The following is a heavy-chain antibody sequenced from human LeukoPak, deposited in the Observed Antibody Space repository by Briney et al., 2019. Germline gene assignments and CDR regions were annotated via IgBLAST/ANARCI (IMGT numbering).Heavy chain of an antibody. CDR2: ISSSSSYI. V-gene: IGHV3-21*01. CDR1: GFTFNIYA. J-gene: IGHJ6*03. Sequence: GGSLRLSCAASGFTFNIYAMSWVRQAPGKGLEWVSSISSSSSYIYYADSVKGRFTISRDNAKNSLYLQMNSLRAEDTAVYYCARVAAAGRIYYYYYYMDVWGKGTTVTVSS. D-gene: IGHD6-13*01. CDR3: ARVAAAGRIYYYYYYMDV.